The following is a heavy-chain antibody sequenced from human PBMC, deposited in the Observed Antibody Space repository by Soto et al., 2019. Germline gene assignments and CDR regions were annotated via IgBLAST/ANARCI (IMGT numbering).Heavy chain of an antibody. D-gene: IGHD3-10*01. J-gene: IGHJ5*02. V-gene: IGHV4-31*03. CDR1: GASISSGGYY. Sequence: SETLSLTCTVSGASISSGGYYWSWIRQHPGKGLEWIGYIYYSGITYYNPSLKSRLTISVDTSKNQFSLKLSSVTAADTAVYYCARVPRSYYGSETNWFDPWGQGTLVTVSS. CDR2: IYYSGIT. CDR3: ARVPRSYYGSETNWFDP.